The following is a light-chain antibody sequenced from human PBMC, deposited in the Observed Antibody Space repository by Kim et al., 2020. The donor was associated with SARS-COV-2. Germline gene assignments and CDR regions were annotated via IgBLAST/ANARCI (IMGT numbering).Light chain of an antibody. Sequence: SYELTQPPSVSVSPGQTASITCSGDKLGDKYACWYQQKPGQSPVPVIYQDTKRPSGIPERFSGSNSGNTATLTISGTQAMDEADYYCQAWDSRTYVFGTG. V-gene: IGLV3-1*01. J-gene: IGLJ1*01. CDR1: KLGDKY. CDR2: QDT. CDR3: QAWDSRTYV.